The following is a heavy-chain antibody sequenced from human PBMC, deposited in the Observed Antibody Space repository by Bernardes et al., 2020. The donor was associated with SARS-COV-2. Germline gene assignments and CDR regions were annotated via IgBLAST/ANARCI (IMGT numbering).Heavy chain of an antibody. CDR2: ISCSNGNM. J-gene: IGHJ4*02. Sequence: VGTLFLSCAASGFTFSGYFMNWIRQAPGQGLEWVSSISCSNGNMYYAESVKGRFTISRDNAKSSLYLQMNSLRAEDTAVYYCARDNSIDYWGQGTLVTVSS. D-gene: IGHD1-20*01. CDR3: ARDNSIDY. V-gene: IGHV3-21*01. CDR1: GFTFSGYF.